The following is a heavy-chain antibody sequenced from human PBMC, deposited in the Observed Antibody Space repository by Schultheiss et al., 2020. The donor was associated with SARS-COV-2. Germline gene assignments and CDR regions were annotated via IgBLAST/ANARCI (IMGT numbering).Heavy chain of an antibody. V-gene: IGHV3-30-3*01. D-gene: IGHD3-3*01. CDR2: ISYDGSNK. J-gene: IGHJ4*02. CDR3: ARGLRFRLLGEYYFDY. Sequence: GGSLRLSCAASGFTFSSYAMHWVRQAPGKGLEWVAVISYDGSNKYYAGSVKGRFTISRDNSKNTRYLQMNSLRAEDTAVYYCARGLRFRLLGEYYFDYWGQGTLVTV. CDR1: GFTFSSYA.